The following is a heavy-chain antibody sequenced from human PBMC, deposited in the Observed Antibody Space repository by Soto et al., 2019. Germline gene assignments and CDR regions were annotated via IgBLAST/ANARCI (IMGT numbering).Heavy chain of an antibody. V-gene: IGHV4-59*01. CDR2: IYYSGST. Sequence: SETLSLTCTVSGGSISSYYWSWIRQPPGKGLEWIGYIYYSGSTNYNPSIKSRVTISVDTSKNQFSLKLSSVTAADTDVYYSARDRYDILTGYGMDVWGQGTTVTVSS. CDR1: GGSISSYY. D-gene: IGHD3-9*01. J-gene: IGHJ6*02. CDR3: ARDRYDILTGYGMDV.